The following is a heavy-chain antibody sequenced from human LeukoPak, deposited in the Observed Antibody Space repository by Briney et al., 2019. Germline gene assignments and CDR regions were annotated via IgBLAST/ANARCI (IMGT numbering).Heavy chain of an antibody. D-gene: IGHD3-10*01. J-gene: IGHJ6*03. CDR1: GYTFTSYD. CDR2: MNPNSGNT. V-gene: IGHV1-8*01. CDR3: ARGLRKVRGVIIKSYYYYMDV. Sequence: ASVKVSCKASGYTFTSYDINWVRQATGQGLEWMGWMNPNSGNTGYAQKFQGRVTMTRNTSISTAYMELSSLRSEDTAVYYCARGLRKVRGVIIKSYYYYMDVWGKGTTVTVSS.